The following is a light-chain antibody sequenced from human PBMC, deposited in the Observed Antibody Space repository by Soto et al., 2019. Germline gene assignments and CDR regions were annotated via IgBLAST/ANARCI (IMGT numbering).Light chain of an antibody. V-gene: IGKV1-5*03. J-gene: IGKJ2*01. CDR2: MAS. CDR1: QTIVTW. Sequence: DVQMTQSPSTLSASIGDTVTITCRASQTIVTWLAWYQQKPGRPPKLLIYMASILESGVPSRFSGRGSGTEFALTISGLQPDDLGTYYCQQYNSYLKTFGEGTKLDI. CDR3: QQYNSYLKT.